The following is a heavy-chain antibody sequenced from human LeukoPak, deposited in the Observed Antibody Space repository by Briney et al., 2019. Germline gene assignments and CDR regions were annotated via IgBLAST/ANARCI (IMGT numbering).Heavy chain of an antibody. CDR2: IKQDGSEK. CDR3: AKDLLDSSSDAFDI. J-gene: IGHJ3*02. V-gene: IGHV3-7*03. Sequence: GGSLRLSCAASGFTFSSYAMSWVRQAPGKGLEWVANIKQDGSEKYYVDSVKGRFTISRDNAKNTLYLQMNSLRAEDTAVYYCAKDLLDSSSDAFDIWGQGTMVTVSS. CDR1: GFTFSSYA. D-gene: IGHD6-6*01.